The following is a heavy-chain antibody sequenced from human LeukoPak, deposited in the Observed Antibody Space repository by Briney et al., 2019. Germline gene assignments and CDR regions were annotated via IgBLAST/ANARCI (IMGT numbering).Heavy chain of an antibody. CDR2: ICGSGGST. V-gene: IGHV3-23*01. CDR1: GFTFSSFA. CDR3: AKDRDNSSSGGWEAYFDY. J-gene: IGHJ4*02. D-gene: IGHD6-6*01. Sequence: HPGGSLRLSCAASGFTFSSFAMTWVRQAPGKGLEWVSGICGSGGSTYYADSVKGGSIISRANSKNTSYLQRNRLRVEDTSVYYCAKDRDNSSSGGWEAYFDYWGKGTLVTVSS.